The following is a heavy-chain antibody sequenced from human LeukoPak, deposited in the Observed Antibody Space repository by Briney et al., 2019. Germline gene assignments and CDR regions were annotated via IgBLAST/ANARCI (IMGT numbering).Heavy chain of an antibody. CDR2: ISSSSSYI. J-gene: IGHJ4*02. CDR3: ARDGIAVAGTVDY. V-gene: IGHV3-21*01. CDR1: GFTFSSYS. Sequence: PGGSLRLSCAACGFTFSSYSMNWVRQAPGKGLEWVSSISSSSSYIYYADSVKGRFTISRDNAKNSLYLQMNSLRAEDTAVYYCARDGIAVAGTVDYWGQGTLVTVSS. D-gene: IGHD6-19*01.